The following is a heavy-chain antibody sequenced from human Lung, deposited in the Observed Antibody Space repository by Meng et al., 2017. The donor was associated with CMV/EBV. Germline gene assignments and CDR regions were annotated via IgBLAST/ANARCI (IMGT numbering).Heavy chain of an antibody. D-gene: IGHD3-3*01. Sequence: GGSLRLSCAASGFTLKYYGMHWVRQAPGKGLEWVAFIHFDGSNEHYADSVTGRFTISRDNPENMLYLEMNSLRVEDTAVYYCAKAVFGVVIDYWGQGTLVTVSS. CDR3: AKAVFGVVIDY. V-gene: IGHV3-30*02. CDR1: GFTLKYYG. CDR2: IHFDGSNE. J-gene: IGHJ4*02.